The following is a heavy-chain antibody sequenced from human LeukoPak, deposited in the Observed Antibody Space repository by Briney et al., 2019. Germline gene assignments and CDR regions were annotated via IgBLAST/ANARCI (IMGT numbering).Heavy chain of an antibody. CDR1: GYTFTGYY. Sequence: ASVKVSCKASGYTFTGYYMHWVRQAPGQGLEWMGWINPNSGGTNYAQKFQGRVTMTRDTSISTAYMELSRLRSDDTAVYYCARELEGYYYALDYWGQGTLVTVSS. CDR3: ARELEGYYYALDY. CDR2: INPNSGGT. V-gene: IGHV1-2*02. J-gene: IGHJ4*02. D-gene: IGHD3-10*01.